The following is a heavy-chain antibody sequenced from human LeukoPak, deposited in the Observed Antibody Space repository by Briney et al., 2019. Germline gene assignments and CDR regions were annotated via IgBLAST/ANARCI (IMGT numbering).Heavy chain of an antibody. CDR1: GYTFTSYA. Sequence: SVKVSCKASGYTFTSYAISWVRQAPGQGLEWMGRIIPILGIANYAQKFQGRVTITADKSTSTAYMELSSLRSEDTAVYYCARDRDIVVVVAAPFYGMDVWGQGTTVTVSS. J-gene: IGHJ6*02. V-gene: IGHV1-69*04. CDR2: IIPILGIA. D-gene: IGHD2-15*01. CDR3: ARDRDIVVVVAAPFYGMDV.